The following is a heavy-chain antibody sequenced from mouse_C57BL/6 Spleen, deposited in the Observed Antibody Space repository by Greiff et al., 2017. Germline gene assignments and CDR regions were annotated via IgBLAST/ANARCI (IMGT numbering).Heavy chain of an antibody. J-gene: IGHJ4*01. CDR3: ARVDYGNTYYYAMDY. D-gene: IGHD2-1*01. CDR2: INYDGSST. V-gene: IGHV5-16*01. Sequence: EVQGVESEGGLVQPGSSMKLSCTASGFTFSDYYMAWVRQVPEKGLEWVANINYDGSSTYYLDSLKSRFNISRDNAKNILYLQMSSLKSEDTATYDCARVDYGNTYYYAMDYWGQGTSVTVSS. CDR1: GFTFSDYY.